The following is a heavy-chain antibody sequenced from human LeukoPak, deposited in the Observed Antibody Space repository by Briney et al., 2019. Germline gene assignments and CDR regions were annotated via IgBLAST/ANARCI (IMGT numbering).Heavy chain of an antibody. CDR2: INPSGGST. Sequence: ASVKVSCKASGYTFTSYYMHWVRQAPGQGLEWMGIINPSGGSTSYVQKFQGRVTMTRDMSTSTVYMELSSLRSEDTAVYYCARAPVDTAMVDYWGQGTLVTVSS. D-gene: IGHD5-18*01. V-gene: IGHV1-46*01. CDR1: GYTFTSYY. J-gene: IGHJ4*02. CDR3: ARAPVDTAMVDY.